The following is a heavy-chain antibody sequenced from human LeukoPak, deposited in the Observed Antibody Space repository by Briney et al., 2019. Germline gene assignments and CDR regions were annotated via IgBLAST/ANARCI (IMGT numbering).Heavy chain of an antibody. D-gene: IGHD1-7*01. CDR1: GFTFSSYG. J-gene: IGHJ4*02. V-gene: IGHV3-30*02. CDR3: AKDPNWDSYYFDY. CDR2: IRYDGSNK. Sequence: GGSLRLSCAASGFTFSSYGMHWVRQAPGKGLEWVAFIRYDGSNKYYADSVKGRFTISRDNSKNTLYLQMNSLRAEDTAVYYCAKDPNWDSYYFDYWGQGTLVTVSS.